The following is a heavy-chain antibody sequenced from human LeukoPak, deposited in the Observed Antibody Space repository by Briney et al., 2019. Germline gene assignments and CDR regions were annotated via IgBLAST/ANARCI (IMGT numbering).Heavy chain of an antibody. J-gene: IGHJ4*02. CDR1: GFTFSSYG. D-gene: IGHD1-26*01. Sequence: GGSLRLSCAASGFTFSSYGMSWVRQALGKGLEWVSAISGSGGSTYYADSVKGRFTISRDNSKNTLYLQMNSLRAEDTAVYYCAKDLRGSGSPIRYFDYWGQGTLVTVSS. V-gene: IGHV3-23*01. CDR2: ISGSGGST. CDR3: AKDLRGSGSPIRYFDY.